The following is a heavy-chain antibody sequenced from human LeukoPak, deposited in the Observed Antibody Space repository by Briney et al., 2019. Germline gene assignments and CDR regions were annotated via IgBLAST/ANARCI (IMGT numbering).Heavy chain of an antibody. CDR2: ISSSGTYR. D-gene: IGHD1-14*01. Sequence: GGSLRLSCAASGFTFSSYSMNGVRQAPGKGLEWVSSISSSGTYRYYADSAKGRFTISRDNAKNSLYLQMNSLRAEDTAVYSCARVGNNTSGYWGQGTLVTVSS. V-gene: IGHV3-21*01. CDR3: ARVGNNTSGY. CDR1: GFTFSSYS. J-gene: IGHJ4*02.